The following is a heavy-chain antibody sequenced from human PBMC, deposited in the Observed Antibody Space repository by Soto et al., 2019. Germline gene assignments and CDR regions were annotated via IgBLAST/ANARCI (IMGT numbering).Heavy chain of an antibody. Sequence: GGSLRLSCEVSGFTFSMYSMSWVRQSPGKGLEWVAKIPQDGVDGHYADSVKGRCTISRDNGKNSLYLQLNSLRAEDTAVYYCAKDPYCSGGSCYPNPDYWGQGTLVTVSS. CDR3: AKDPYCSGGSCYPNPDY. D-gene: IGHD2-15*01. V-gene: IGHV3-7*03. CDR1: GFTFSMYS. CDR2: IPQDGVDG. J-gene: IGHJ4*02.